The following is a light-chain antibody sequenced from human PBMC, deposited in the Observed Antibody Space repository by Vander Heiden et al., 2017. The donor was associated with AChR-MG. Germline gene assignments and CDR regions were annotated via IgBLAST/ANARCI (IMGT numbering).Light chain of an antibody. CDR2: YHSDPNQ. V-gene: IGLV5-52*01. J-gene: IGLJ2*01. CDR3: DTWHSNSVV. CDR1: SDSSVGDFW. Sequence: QPVLTHPSSHSASSGASVRLTCKLSSDSSVGDFWRRWSKKKPRNPPRYLLYYHSDPNQGQGSGVPSRFSGSTDASANAWILRISGLQPEDEADYYCDTWHSNSVVFGGGTKLTVL.